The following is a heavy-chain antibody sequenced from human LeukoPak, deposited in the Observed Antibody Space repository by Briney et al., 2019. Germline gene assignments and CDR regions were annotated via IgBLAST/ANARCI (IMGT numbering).Heavy chain of an antibody. Sequence: GGSLRLSCAASGFIFSSYGMHWVRQAPGKGLEWVAVISYDGSNKYYADSVKGRFTISRDNSKNTLYLQMNSLRAEDTAVYYCAKDKPTGGSLLDYWGQGTLVTVSS. CDR3: AKDKPTGGSLLDY. CDR2: ISYDGSNK. J-gene: IGHJ4*02. D-gene: IGHD1-26*01. V-gene: IGHV3-30*18. CDR1: GFIFSSYG.